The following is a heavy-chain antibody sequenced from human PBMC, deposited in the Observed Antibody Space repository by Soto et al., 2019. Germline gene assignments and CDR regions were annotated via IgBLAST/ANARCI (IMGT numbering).Heavy chain of an antibody. CDR2: IIPIFGTA. D-gene: IGHD5-18*01. CDR1: GGTFSSYA. Sequence: SVKVSCKASGGTFSSYAISWLRQAPGQGLEWMGGIIPIFGTANYAQKFQGRVTITAHESTSTAYMELSSLRSEDTAVYYCARDFGIRIWSSHSGMDFWGQGPTVTVSS. V-gene: IGHV1-69*13. CDR3: ARDFGIRIWSSHSGMDF. J-gene: IGHJ6*02.